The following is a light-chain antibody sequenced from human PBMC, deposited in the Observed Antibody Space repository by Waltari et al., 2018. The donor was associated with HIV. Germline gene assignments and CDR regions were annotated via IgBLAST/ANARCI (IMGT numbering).Light chain of an antibody. CDR3: QSADSSGTYLYV. CDR2: KDS. Sequence: SYELTQPPSVSVSPGQTARITCSGDALPNQYAYWYQQKPGQAPVLVIYKDSERPAGIPERCSGSSSGTTVTLTISGVQAEDEADYFCQSADSSGTYLYVFGTGTKVTVL. V-gene: IGLV3-25*03. J-gene: IGLJ1*01. CDR1: ALPNQY.